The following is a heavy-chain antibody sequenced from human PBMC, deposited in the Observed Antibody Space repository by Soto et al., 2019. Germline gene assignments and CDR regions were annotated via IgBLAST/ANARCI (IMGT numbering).Heavy chain of an antibody. V-gene: IGHV4-34*01. Sequence: QVQLQQWGAGLLKPSETLSLTCAVYGGSFSGYYWSWIRQPPGKGLEWIGEINHSGSTNYNPSLKSRVTISVDTSKNQFSLKLSSVTAADTAVYYCARRLRYFDWGSHNWFDPWGQGTLVTVSS. J-gene: IGHJ5*02. CDR2: INHSGST. CDR1: GGSFSGYY. D-gene: IGHD3-9*01. CDR3: ARRLRYFDWGSHNWFDP.